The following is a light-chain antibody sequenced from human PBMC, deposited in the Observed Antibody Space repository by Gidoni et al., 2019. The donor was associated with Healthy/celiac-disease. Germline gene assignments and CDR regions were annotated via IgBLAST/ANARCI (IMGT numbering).Light chain of an antibody. CDR2: AAS. Sequence: DLQMTQSPSSLSASVGDRVTITCRASQGISNYLAWYQQKPGKVPKLLIYAASTLTSGVPSRFSGSGSGTDFTLTIISLQPEDGATYYCQKYKSAPEITFGGGTKVEIK. V-gene: IGKV1-27*01. CDR1: QGISNY. CDR3: QKYKSAPEIT. J-gene: IGKJ4*01.